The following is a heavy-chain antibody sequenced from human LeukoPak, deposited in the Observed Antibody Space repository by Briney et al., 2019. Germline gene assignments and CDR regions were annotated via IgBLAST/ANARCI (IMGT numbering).Heavy chain of an antibody. CDR2: NSSNSSSI. J-gene: IGHJ4*02. Sequence: PGGSLRLSCAASGFTFSSYNMNWGRQAPRKGLGWVSSNSSNSSSICNANSVKGRFTISRDNANNSLYLQMHSLRAEDTAVYYCARGPLTYYYGSGSYALDYWGQGTLVTVSS. D-gene: IGHD3-10*01. V-gene: IGHV3-21*01. CDR1: GFTFSSYN. CDR3: ARGPLTYYYGSGSYALDY.